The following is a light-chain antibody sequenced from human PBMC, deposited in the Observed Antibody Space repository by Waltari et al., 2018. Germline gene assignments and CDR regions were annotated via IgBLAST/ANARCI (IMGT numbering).Light chain of an antibody. CDR1: RLRSNY. J-gene: IGLJ2*01. CDR3: NSRDSSGNHVV. CDR2: GKN. V-gene: IGLV3-19*01. Sequence: SSELTQDPAVSVALGQTVRITCQGARLRSNYASWYQQKPGHAPVLVIYGKNNRPPGIPDRFSGSSSGNTASLTITGAQAEDEADYYCNSRDSSGNHVVFGGGTKLTVL.